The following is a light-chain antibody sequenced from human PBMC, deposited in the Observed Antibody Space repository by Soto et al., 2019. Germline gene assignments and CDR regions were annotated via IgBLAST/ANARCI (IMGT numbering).Light chain of an antibody. Sequence: DNQLNQSPSFLSASVGDRVTITCRASQGISSSLAWYQQKPGKAPKLLIYAASTLQSGVPSRFSGSGSGTEFTLTISSLLPEDFATYHCQQLNSYPRTFGQGTKLEIK. CDR2: AAS. J-gene: IGKJ2*01. CDR3: QQLNSYPRT. V-gene: IGKV1-9*01. CDR1: QGISSS.